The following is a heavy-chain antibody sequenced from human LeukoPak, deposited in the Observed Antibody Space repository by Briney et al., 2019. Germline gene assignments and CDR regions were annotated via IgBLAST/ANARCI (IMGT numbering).Heavy chain of an antibody. CDR3: ARELGSDYGGYSP. D-gene: IGHD4-23*01. J-gene: IGHJ5*02. CDR1: GGSMRSDSSF. CDR2: IYATGNT. V-gene: IGHV4-61*02. Sequence: PSETLSLTCSVSGGSMRSDSSFWSWIRQPAGKGLEWIGRIYATGNTNYNPSLERRVTISVDMSKNQFSLELTSVTAADTAVYYCARELGSDYGGYSPWGQGTLVTVSS.